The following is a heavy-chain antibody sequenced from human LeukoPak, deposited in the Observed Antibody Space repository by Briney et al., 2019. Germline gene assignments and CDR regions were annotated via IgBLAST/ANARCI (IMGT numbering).Heavy chain of an antibody. V-gene: IGHV3-23*01. D-gene: IGHD3-22*01. Sequence: GGSLRLSCAASGFTFSTYAISWVRQAPGKGLEWVSAISGSGGSTYYADSVKGRFTISRDNSKNTLYLQMNSLRAEDTAVYYCAKAGRRITMIVVVTRTLFPFDYWGQGTLVTVSS. J-gene: IGHJ4*02. CDR3: AKAGRRITMIVVVTRTLFPFDY. CDR2: ISGSGGST. CDR1: GFTFSTYA.